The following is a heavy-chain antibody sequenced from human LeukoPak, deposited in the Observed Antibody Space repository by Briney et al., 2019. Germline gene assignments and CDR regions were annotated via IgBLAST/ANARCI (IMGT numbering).Heavy chain of an antibody. V-gene: IGHV1-69*05. D-gene: IGHD5-12*01. J-gene: IGHJ4*02. Sequence: SVKVSCKASGGTFSSYAISWVRQAPGQGLEWMGRIIPIFGTASYAQKFQGRVTITTDESTSTAYMELSSLRSEDTAVYYCARESYIVATITGFDYWGQGTLVTVSS. CDR1: GGTFSSYA. CDR3: ARESYIVATITGFDY. CDR2: IIPIFGTA.